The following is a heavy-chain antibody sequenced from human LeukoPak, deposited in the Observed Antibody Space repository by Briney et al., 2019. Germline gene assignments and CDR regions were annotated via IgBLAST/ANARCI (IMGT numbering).Heavy chain of an antibody. V-gene: IGHV4-59*01. CDR3: AKYDVGPGMVLGHLDY. CDR2: IYFSGST. CDR1: DGSISSYY. D-gene: IGHD5-18*01. Sequence: SETLSLTCTVSDGSISSYYWSWIRQSPGRGLEWIGYIYFSGSTNYNPSLKSRVTISLDRSKAQFSLKLTSVTAADTAVYYCAKYDVGPGMVLGHLDYWGQGTLVTVSS. J-gene: IGHJ4*02.